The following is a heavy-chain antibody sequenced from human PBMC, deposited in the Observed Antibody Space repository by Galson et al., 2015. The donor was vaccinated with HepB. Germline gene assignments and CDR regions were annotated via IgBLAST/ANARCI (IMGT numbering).Heavy chain of an antibody. V-gene: IGHV3-53*01. CDR2: IYSGGST. J-gene: IGHJ6*02. D-gene: IGHD2-2*01. CDR3: ARDGVVPAASVRYYGMDV. Sequence: SLRLSCAASGFTVSSNYMSWVRQAPGKGLEWVSVIYSGGSTYYADSVKGRFIISRDNSKNTLYLQMNSLRAEDTAVYYCARDGVVPAASVRYYGMDVWGQGTTVTVSS. CDR1: GFTVSSNY.